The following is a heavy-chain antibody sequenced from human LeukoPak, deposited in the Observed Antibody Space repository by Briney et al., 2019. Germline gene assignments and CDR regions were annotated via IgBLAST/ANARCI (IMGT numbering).Heavy chain of an antibody. D-gene: IGHD3-22*01. CDR3: ASNYDSSGYYYYYYGMDV. J-gene: IGHJ6*02. V-gene: IGHV1-2*02. CDR2: INPNSGGT. Sequence: ASVKVSCKASGYTFTGYYMHWVRQAPGQGLEWMGWINPNSGGTNYAQKFQGRVTMIRDTSISTAYMELSRLRSDDTAVYYCASNYDSSGYYYYYYGMDVWGQGTTVTVSS. CDR1: GYTFTGYY.